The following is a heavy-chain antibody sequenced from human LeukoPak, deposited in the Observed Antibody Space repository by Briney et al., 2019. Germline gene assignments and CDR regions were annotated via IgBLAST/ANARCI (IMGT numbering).Heavy chain of an antibody. CDR2: INHSGST. Sequence: SETLSLTCAVYGGSFSGYYWSWIRQPPGKGLEWIGEINHSGSTNYNPSLKSRVTISVDTSKNQFSLKLSPVTAADTAVYYCARRRRGIVGATPVDYWGQGTLVTVSS. CDR3: ARRRRGIVGATPVDY. CDR1: GGSFSGYY. D-gene: IGHD1-26*01. V-gene: IGHV4-34*01. J-gene: IGHJ4*02.